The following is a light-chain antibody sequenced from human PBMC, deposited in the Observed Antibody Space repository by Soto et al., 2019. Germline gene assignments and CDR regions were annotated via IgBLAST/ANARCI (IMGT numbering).Light chain of an antibody. J-gene: IGKJ1*01. V-gene: IGKV1-5*03. CDR1: QSISSW. Sequence: DIQMSRSPSTLSASIGVRVTITRRASQSISSWLAWYQQKPGKAPKLLIYKASSLDSGVPSRFSGSGSGTEFTLTISSLQPDDFATYYCQHYNSYSGAFGQGTKVDIK. CDR3: QHYNSYSGA. CDR2: KAS.